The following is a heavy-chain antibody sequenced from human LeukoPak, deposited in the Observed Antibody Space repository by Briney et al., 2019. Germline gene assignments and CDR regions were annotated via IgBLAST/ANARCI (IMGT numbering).Heavy chain of an antibody. J-gene: IGHJ2*01. D-gene: IGHD2-2*01. CDR2: IYYSGST. V-gene: IGHV4-59*08. Sequence: SETLSLTCTVSGGSISSYYWSWIRQPPGKGLEWIGYIYYSGSTNYNPSLKSRVTISVDTSKNQFSLKLSSVTAADTAVYYCASHYCSSTSCRYWYFDLWGRGTLVTVFS. CDR1: GGSISSYY. CDR3: ASHYCSSTSCRYWYFDL.